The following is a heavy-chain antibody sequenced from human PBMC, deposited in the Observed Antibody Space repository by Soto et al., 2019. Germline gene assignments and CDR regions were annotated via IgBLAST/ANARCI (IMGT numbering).Heavy chain of an antibody. D-gene: IGHD3-3*01. CDR3: ARDGAIFGVVIIYYYYGMDV. CDR2: ISAYNGNT. CDR1: GYTFTSYG. Sequence: GASVKVSCKASGYTFTSYGISWVRQAPGQGLEWMGWISAYNGNTNYAQKLQGRVTMTTDTSTSTAYMELRSLRSDDTAVYYCARDGAIFGVVIIYYYYGMDVWGQGTTVTVSS. V-gene: IGHV1-18*01. J-gene: IGHJ6*02.